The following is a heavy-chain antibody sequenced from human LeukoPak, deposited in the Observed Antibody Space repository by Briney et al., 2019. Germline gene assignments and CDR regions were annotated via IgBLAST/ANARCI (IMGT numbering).Heavy chain of an antibody. Sequence: SETLSLTCTVSGGSISSYYWSWIRQPPGKGLEWIGCIYYSGSTNYNPSLKSRVTISVDTSKNQFSLKLSSVTAADTAVYYCASITMVRGVHVYYFDYWGQGTLVTVPS. CDR1: GGSISSYY. J-gene: IGHJ4*02. CDR3: ASITMVRGVHVYYFDY. D-gene: IGHD3-10*01. CDR2: IYYSGST. V-gene: IGHV4-59*01.